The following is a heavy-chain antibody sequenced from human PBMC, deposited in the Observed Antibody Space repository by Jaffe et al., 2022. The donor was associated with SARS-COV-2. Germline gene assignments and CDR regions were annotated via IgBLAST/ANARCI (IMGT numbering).Heavy chain of an antibody. D-gene: IGHD2-8*01. CDR3: ARGGPHGKWAYYFDY. CDR2: IYYNGDT. V-gene: IGHV4-59*11. J-gene: IGHJ4*02. CDR1: GDPITSHY. Sequence: QVHLQESGPGLVKPSGTLSLTCTVYGDPITSHYWNWIRQSPGKGLEWIGYIYYNGDTSYNPSLRNRVAISVHTSRNQFSLNLASVTAADTAVYYCARGGPHGKWAYYFDYWGQGALVTVSS.